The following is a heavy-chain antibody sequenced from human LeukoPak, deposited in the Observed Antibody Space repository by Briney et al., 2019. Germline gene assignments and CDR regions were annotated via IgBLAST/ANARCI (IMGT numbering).Heavy chain of an antibody. D-gene: IGHD3-10*01. J-gene: IGHJ4*02. CDR2: VSLRGLT. CDR3: ARGTILWFGELFFDY. V-gene: IGHV4-4*02. CDR1: GGSITTTNW. Sequence: SETLSLTCGVSGGSITTTNWWSWVRQSPGQGLEWIGEVSLRGLTHYSPSLSSRVTMSVDTSKNHLSLNLTSMTAADTAVYYCARGTILWFGELFFDYWGQGTLVTVSS.